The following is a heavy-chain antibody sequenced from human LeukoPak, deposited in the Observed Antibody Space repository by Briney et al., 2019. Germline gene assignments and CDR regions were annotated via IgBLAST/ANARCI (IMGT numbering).Heavy chain of an antibody. CDR2: KSFDGSYK. CDR3: AKDKSTYYYGSGSLPGVFLDY. D-gene: IGHD3-10*01. Sequence: GRSLRLSCAASGFTFSSYGMHWVRQAPGKGPEWVVVKSFDGSYKFYADSVKGRFAISRDNSKNTLYLQMNSLRAEDTVVYYCAKDKSTYYYGSGSLPGVFLDYWGQGTLVTVSS. CDR1: GFTFSSYG. J-gene: IGHJ4*02. V-gene: IGHV3-30*18.